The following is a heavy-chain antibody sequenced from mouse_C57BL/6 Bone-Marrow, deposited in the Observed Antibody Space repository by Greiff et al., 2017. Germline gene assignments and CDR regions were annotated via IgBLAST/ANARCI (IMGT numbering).Heavy chain of an antibody. CDR3: ARPLYYDYDEG. V-gene: IGHV1-81*01. CDR1: GYTFTSYG. D-gene: IGHD2-4*01. J-gene: IGHJ2*01. Sequence: VQLKESGAELARPGASVKLSCKASGYTFTSYGISWVKQRTGQGLEWIGEIYPRSGNTYYNEKFKGKATLTADKSSSTAYMELRSLTSEDSAVYFCARPLYYDYDEGWGQGTTLTVSS. CDR2: IYPRSGNT.